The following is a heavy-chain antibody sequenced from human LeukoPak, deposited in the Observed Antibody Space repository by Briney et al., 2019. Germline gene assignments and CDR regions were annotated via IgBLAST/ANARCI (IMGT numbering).Heavy chain of an antibody. CDR3: AKGTGVPSGIFY. V-gene: IGHV3-23*01. CDR2: ISGSGAGT. CDR1: GFTFTSFA. J-gene: IGHJ4*02. Sequence: GGSLRLSCEASGFTFTSFAMNWVRQAPGEGLEWVSAISGSGAGTYYGDSVKGRFTISRDNSKNTLYLQMSSLRGEDTAIYYCAKGTGVPSGIFYWGQGTLVTVSS. D-gene: IGHD2-2*01.